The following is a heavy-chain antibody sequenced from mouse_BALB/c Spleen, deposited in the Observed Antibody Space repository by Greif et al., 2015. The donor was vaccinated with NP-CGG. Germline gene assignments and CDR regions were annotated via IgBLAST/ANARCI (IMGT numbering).Heavy chain of an antibody. Sequence: EVQLQQSGAELVKPGASVKLSCTASGFNIKDTYMHWVKQRPEQGLEWIGRIDPANGNTKYDPKFQGKATITADTSSNTAYLQLSSLTSEDTAVYYCASGDYDGVRAMDYWGQGTSVTVSS. D-gene: IGHD2-4*01. J-gene: IGHJ4*01. V-gene: IGHV14-3*02. CDR2: IDPANGNT. CDR3: ASGDYDGVRAMDY. CDR1: GFNIKDTY.